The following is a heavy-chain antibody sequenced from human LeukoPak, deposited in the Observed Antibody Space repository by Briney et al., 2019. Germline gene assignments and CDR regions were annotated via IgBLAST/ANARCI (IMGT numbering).Heavy chain of an antibody. CDR2: IYHSGST. CDR3: ARGEDCSSTSCYDPYYYGMDV. D-gene: IGHD2-2*01. J-gene: IGHJ6*02. V-gene: IGHV4-4*02. Sequence: SETLSLTCAVSGGSISSSNWWSWVRQPPGKGLEWIGEIYHSGSTNYNPSLKSRVTISVDKSKNQFSLKLSSVTAADTAVYYCARGEDCSSTSCYDPYYYGMDVWGQGTTFTVSS. CDR1: GGSISSSNW.